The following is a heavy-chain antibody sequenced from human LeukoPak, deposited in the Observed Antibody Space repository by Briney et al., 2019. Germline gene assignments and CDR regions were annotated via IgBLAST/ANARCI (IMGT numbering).Heavy chain of an antibody. J-gene: IGHJ5*02. Sequence: GGSLRLSCAASGFTFSSYWMHWVRQAPGKGLVWVSRNGSSTSYADSVKGRFTISRDNAKSTLYLQMNSLRAEDTAVYYCARPTKEGSSWYWWFDPWGQGTLVTVSS. D-gene: IGHD6-13*01. CDR1: GFTFSSYW. V-gene: IGHV3-74*01. CDR2: NGSST. CDR3: ARPTKEGSSWYWWFDP.